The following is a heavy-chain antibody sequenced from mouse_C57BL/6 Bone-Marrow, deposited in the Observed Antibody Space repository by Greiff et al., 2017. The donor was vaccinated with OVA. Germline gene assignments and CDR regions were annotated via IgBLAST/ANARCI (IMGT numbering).Heavy chain of an antibody. Sequence: QVQLQQPGAELVMPGASVKLSCKASGYTFTSYWMHWVKQRPGQGLEWIGEIDPSDSYTNYNQKFKGKSTLTVDKSSSTAYMQLSSLTSEDSAVYYCARSSYYYGSSYAAYWGQGTLVTVSA. CDR3: ARSSYYYGSSYAAY. V-gene: IGHV1-69*01. J-gene: IGHJ3*01. D-gene: IGHD1-1*01. CDR2: IDPSDSYT. CDR1: GYTFTSYW.